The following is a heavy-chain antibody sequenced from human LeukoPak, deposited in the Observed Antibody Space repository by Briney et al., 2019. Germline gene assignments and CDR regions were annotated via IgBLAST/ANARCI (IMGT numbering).Heavy chain of an antibody. D-gene: IGHD3-3*01. CDR3: ALRRNFCFDY. V-gene: IGHV3-7*01. Sequence: PGGSLRLSCAASGFTFSSYWMSWVRQAPGKGLEWVAIVKQDGSVKYYVDSVKGRFTISRDNAKNSLYLQMNSLRGEDTAVYYCALRRNFCFDYWGQGTLVTVSS. CDR2: VKQDGSVK. CDR1: GFTFSSYW. J-gene: IGHJ4*02.